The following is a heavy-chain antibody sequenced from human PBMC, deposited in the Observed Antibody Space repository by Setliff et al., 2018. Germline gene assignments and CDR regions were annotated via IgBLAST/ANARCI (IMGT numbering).Heavy chain of an antibody. CDR2: IYTTGST. D-gene: IGHD3-22*01. CDR3: ARTPYYYDTAGYDF. Sequence: KPSETLSLTCTVSGGSISSSYWSCIRQPAGNGLECIGHIYTTGSTNYNPSRKSRVTLSVDTSKNQFSLKLTSVTAADTAIYYCARTPYYYDTAGYDFWGQGTLVTVS. J-gene: IGHJ4*02. CDR1: GGSISSSY. V-gene: IGHV4-4*07.